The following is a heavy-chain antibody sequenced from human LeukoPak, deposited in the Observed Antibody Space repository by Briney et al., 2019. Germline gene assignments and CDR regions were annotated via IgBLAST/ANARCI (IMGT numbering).Heavy chain of an antibody. CDR1: GFTFSSYA. CDR3: AKDTFGGTGTPMVCDF. V-gene: IGHV3-23*01. Sequence: GGSLRLSCAASGFTFSSYAMSWVRQAPGKGLEWVSAISGSGGSTYYADSVKGRFTISRDNAKKSLYLQMNSLRIEDTALYYCAKDTFGGTGTPMVCDFWGQGTLVTVSS. CDR2: ISGSGGST. D-gene: IGHD5-18*01. J-gene: IGHJ4*02.